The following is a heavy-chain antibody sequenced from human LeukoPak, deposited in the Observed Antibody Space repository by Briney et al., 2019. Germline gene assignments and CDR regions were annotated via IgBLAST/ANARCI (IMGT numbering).Heavy chain of an antibody. V-gene: IGHV7-4-1*02. CDR2: INTNTGNP. Sequence: ASVKVSCKASGYTFTNYAMNWVRQAPGQGLEWMGWINTNTGNPTYAQGFTGRFVFSLDTSVSTAYLQISSLAAEDTAVYYCASLVYGSGSYFDSWGQGTLVTVSS. CDR1: GYTFTNYA. J-gene: IGHJ4*02. CDR3: ASLVYGSGSYFDS. D-gene: IGHD3-10*01.